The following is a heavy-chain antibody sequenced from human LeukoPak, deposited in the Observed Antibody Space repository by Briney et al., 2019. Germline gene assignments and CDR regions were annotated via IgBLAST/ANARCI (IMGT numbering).Heavy chain of an antibody. Sequence: SETLSLTCGVNGGSFSNYFWTWIRQSPGKELGWIGDIHNSGRVNYNPSLGSRVAISFGTSENQFSLKMTSVTAADTGVYYCAKGSLHLWWTNWFDPGGQGTSVTVSS. V-gene: IGHV4-34*01. D-gene: IGHD5-18*01. CDR2: IHNSGRV. CDR3: AKGSLHLWWTNWFDP. J-gene: IGHJ5*02. CDR1: GGSFSNYF.